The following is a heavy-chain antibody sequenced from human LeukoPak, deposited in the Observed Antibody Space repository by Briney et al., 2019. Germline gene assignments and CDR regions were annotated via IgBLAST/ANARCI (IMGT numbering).Heavy chain of an antibody. CDR1: GFTFSRNS. V-gene: IGHV3-21*01. CDR3: ARAAYSSTWYSRYFDL. J-gene: IGHJ2*01. Sequence: GGSLRLSCAASGFTFSRNSMNWVRQAPGKGLEWVSSISTSSSYIHYADSVKGRFTISRENAKNSLYLQMNSLRAGDTAVYYCARAAYSSTWYSRYFDLWGRGTLVTVSS. CDR2: ISTSSSYI. D-gene: IGHD6-13*01.